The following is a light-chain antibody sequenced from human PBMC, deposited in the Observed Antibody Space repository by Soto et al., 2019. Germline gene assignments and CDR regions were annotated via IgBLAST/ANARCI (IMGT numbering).Light chain of an antibody. CDR1: SSNIAENY. CDR3: ATWDASLTVGPWV. Sequence: QSVLTQPPSVSAAPGQNVTISCSGSSSNIAENYVSWYQHLPGTAPKLLIYDNNQRPSEIPDRFSGSKSGTSATLGITGLQTGDEADYYCATWDASLTVGPWVFGGGIKLTVL. V-gene: IGLV1-51*01. J-gene: IGLJ3*02. CDR2: DNN.